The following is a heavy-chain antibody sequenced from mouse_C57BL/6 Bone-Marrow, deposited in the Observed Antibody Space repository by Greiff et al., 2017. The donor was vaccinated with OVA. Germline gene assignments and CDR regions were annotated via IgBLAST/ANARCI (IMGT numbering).Heavy chain of an antibody. CDR2: IRNLAHGYTT. CDR3: ARYGGLRLYFDY. D-gene: IGHD2-4*01. V-gene: IGHV7-3*01. CDR1: GFTFTDYY. Sequence: DVMLVESGGGLVQPGGSLSLSCAASGFTFTDYYMSWVRQPPGKALEWLGFIRNLAHGYTTEYSASVKGRFNISSDNSQSILYLQMSALRAEDSATYYCARYGGLRLYFDYWGQGTTLTVSS. J-gene: IGHJ2*01.